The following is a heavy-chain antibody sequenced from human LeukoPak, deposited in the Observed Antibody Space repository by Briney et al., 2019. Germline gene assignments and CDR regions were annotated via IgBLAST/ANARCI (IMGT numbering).Heavy chain of an antibody. V-gene: IGHV3-23*01. CDR1: GFTSSSYA. CDR2: ISASGGST. CDR3: AKDPGAFDI. J-gene: IGHJ3*02. Sequence: GASLRLSCAVSGFTSSSYAMSWVRQAPRKGLEWVSAISASGGSTYYADSVKGRFTISRDNSKNTLYPQMNSLRAEDTAVYYCAKDPGAFDIWGQGTMVTVSS.